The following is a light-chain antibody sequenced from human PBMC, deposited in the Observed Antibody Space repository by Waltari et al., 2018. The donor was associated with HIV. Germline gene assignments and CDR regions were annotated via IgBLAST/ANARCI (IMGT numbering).Light chain of an antibody. Sequence: DIVMTQSPDSLAVSLGERATIHCQSSKSVLYSSNNKNYLAWYQQKPGQPPKLLIYWASTRESGVPDRFSGSGSGTDFTLTISSLQAEDVAVYYCQQYYSTPFTFGPGTKVDIK. CDR1: KSVLYSSNNKNY. V-gene: IGKV4-1*01. J-gene: IGKJ3*01. CDR3: QQYYSTPFT. CDR2: WAS.